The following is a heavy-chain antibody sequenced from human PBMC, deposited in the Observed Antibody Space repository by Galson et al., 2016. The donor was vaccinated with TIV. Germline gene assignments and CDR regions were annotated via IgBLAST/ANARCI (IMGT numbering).Heavy chain of an antibody. CDR1: GFTFSSYD. CDR2: ISDSGVRT. D-gene: IGHD3-10*01. Sequence: SLRLSCAASGFTFSSYDMRWVRQAPGKGLEWVSSISDSGVRTHHADSVKGRFTISRDNSKKTLYLQMNSLRAEDTAIYFCAEERGSTSPSFDFWGQGTVVTVSS. J-gene: IGHJ4*02. CDR3: AEERGSTSPSFDF. V-gene: IGHV3-23*01.